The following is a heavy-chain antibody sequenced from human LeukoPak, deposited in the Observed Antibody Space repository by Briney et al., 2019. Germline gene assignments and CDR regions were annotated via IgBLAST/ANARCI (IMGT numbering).Heavy chain of an antibody. D-gene: IGHD6-13*01. CDR2: INHSGST. V-gene: IGHV4-34*01. CDR1: GGSFSGYY. CDR3: ARTIAAAGYYYYGMDV. Sequence: SETLPLTCAVYGGSFSGYYWSWIRQPPGKGLESIGEINHSGSTNYNPSLKSRVTISVDTSKNQFSLKLSSVTAADTAVYYCARTIAAAGYYYYGMDVWGQGTTVTVSS. J-gene: IGHJ6*02.